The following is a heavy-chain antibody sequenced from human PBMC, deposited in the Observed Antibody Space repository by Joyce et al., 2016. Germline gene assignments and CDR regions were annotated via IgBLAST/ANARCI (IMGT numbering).Heavy chain of an antibody. Sequence: QVQLVESGGGVVQPGRSLRLSCAASGFRFSYYGMHWVGQAPGTGLEWVAVISFDVRNKHYADSVKGRFTISRDNSKNSLFLQMKSLRAEDTAVYYCAKDAGVVVSDWYFDLWGRGTLVTVSS. J-gene: IGHJ2*01. V-gene: IGHV3-30*18. D-gene: IGHD3-16*01. CDR3: AKDAGVVVSDWYFDL. CDR2: ISFDVRNK. CDR1: GFRFSYYG.